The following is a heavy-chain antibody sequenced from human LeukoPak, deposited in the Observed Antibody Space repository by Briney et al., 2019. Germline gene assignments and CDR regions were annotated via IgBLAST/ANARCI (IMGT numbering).Heavy chain of an antibody. CDR2: IRYDGSNK. D-gene: IGHD1-26*01. J-gene: IGHJ4*02. CDR1: GFTSSSYS. V-gene: IGHV3-30*02. Sequence: GGSLRLSCAASGFTSSSYSMNWVRQAPGKGLEWVAFIRYDGSNKYYADSVKGRFTISRDNSKNTLYLQMNGLRAEDTAVYYCAKDRVQWEPQSAGIDYWGQGTLVTVSS. CDR3: AKDRVQWEPQSAGIDY.